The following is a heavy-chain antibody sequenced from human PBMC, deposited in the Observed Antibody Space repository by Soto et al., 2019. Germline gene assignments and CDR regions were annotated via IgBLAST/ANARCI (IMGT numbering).Heavy chain of an antibody. V-gene: IGHV4-34*01. D-gene: IGHD3-10*01. Sequence: TSETLSLTCAVDGGYFSGYCWSWIRQPPGKGLEWIGEINHSGSTNYNPSLKSRVTISVDTSKNQFSLKLSSVTAADTAVYYCARRVVLLWFGDAKRNLKRKYYYMDVWGKGTTVTVSS. J-gene: IGHJ6*03. CDR1: GGYFSGYC. CDR3: ARRVVLLWFGDAKRNLKRKYYYMDV. CDR2: INHSGST.